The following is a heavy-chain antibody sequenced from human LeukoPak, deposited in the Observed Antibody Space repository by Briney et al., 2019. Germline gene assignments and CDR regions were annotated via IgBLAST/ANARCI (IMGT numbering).Heavy chain of an antibody. J-gene: IGHJ4*02. CDR2: INTNTGNP. CDR3: ARDSITIFGLVQPLDY. Sequence: EASVKVSCKASGYTFTSYAMNWVRQAPGQGLEWMGWINTNTGNPTYAQGFTGRFVFSLDTSVSTAYLQISSLKAEDTAVYYCARDSITIFGLVQPLDYWGQGTLVTVSP. D-gene: IGHD3-3*01. CDR1: GYTFTSYA. V-gene: IGHV7-4-1*02.